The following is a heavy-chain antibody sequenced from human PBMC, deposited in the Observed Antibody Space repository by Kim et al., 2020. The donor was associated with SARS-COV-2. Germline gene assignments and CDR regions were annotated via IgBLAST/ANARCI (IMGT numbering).Heavy chain of an antibody. CDR3: ARAHMVYAMGEVDWFDP. V-gene: IGHV1-69*13. CDR2: IIPIFGTA. D-gene: IGHD2-8*01. CDR1: GGTFSSYA. J-gene: IGHJ5*02. Sequence: SVKVSCKASGGTFSSYAISWVRQAPGQGLEWMGGIIPIFGTANYAQKFQGRVTITADESTSTAYMELSSLRSEDTAVYYCARAHMVYAMGEVDWFDPWGQGTLVTVSS.